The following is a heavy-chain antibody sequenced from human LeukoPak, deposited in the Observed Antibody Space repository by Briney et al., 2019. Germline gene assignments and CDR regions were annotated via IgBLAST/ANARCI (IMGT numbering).Heavy chain of an antibody. CDR1: GGSISSYY. J-gene: IGHJ4*02. V-gene: IGHV4-59*08. D-gene: IGHD6-19*01. Sequence: PSETLSLTCTVSGGSISSYYWTWIRQPPGNGLEWIGYIYYTGATSYNPSLKSRVTISVDTSKNQFSLKLTSVTAADTAVYYCAKYGGSGWVIDYWGQGTLVTVSS. CDR2: IYYTGAT. CDR3: AKYGGSGWVIDY.